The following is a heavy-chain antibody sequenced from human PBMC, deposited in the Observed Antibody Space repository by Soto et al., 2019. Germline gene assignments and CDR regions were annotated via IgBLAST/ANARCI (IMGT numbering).Heavy chain of an antibody. J-gene: IGHJ3*02. CDR1: EFTFS. Sequence: GWSMRLSCVGSEFTFSMTWVRQAPGKGLEWVSMISNDGSSTYYADSVKGRFTVSRDNSKKILYLQMNSLRAEDTAVYYCAQKPDDFEIRGKGTMVTV. V-gene: IGHV3-23*01. CDR2: ISNDGSST. CDR3: AQKPDDFEI.